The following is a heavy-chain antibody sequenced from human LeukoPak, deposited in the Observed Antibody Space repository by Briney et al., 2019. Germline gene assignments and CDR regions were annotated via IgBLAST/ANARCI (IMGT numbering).Heavy chain of an antibody. V-gene: IGHV3-23*01. CDR2: ISGSGGST. D-gene: IGHD3-3*01. CDR3: AKGRIFGVVTYFDY. Sequence: RGSLRLSCAASGFTFSSYAMSWVRQAPGKGLEWVSAISGSGGSTYYADSVKGRFTISRDNSKNTLYLQMNSLRAEDTAVYYCAKGRIFGVVTYFDYWGQGTLVTVSS. J-gene: IGHJ4*02. CDR1: GFTFSSYA.